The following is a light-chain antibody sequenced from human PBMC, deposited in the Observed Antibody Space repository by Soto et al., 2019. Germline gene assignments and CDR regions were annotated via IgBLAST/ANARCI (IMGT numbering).Light chain of an antibody. J-gene: IGKJ4*01. CDR1: QNVKTR. V-gene: IGKV3-15*01. CDR2: DAF. Sequence: EKVMTQSPATLSVSPGERATLSCRASQNVKTRLAWYQQKPGQAPRLLIFDAFTRATGIPARFSGSASGTDVTLTISSLQSEDSAVYYCQQYDEWPLTFGGGTNVEIK. CDR3: QQYDEWPLT.